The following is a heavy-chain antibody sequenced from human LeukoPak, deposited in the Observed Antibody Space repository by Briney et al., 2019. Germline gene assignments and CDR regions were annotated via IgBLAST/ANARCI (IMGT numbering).Heavy chain of an antibody. V-gene: IGHV3-30*18. CDR3: AKEVRMVTPSNPTRYYYGMDV. CDR1: GFTFSSYG. D-gene: IGHD4-23*01. CDR2: IPYDGSNK. J-gene: IGHJ6*02. Sequence: GGFLRLSCAASGFTFSSYGMHWVRQAPGKGLEWVAVIPYDGSNKYYADSVKGRFTISRDNSKNTLYLQMNSLRAEDTAVYYCAKEVRMVTPSNPTRYYYGMDVWGQGTTVTVSS.